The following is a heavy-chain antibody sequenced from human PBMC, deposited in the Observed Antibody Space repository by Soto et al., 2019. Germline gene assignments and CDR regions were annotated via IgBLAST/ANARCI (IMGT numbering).Heavy chain of an antibody. J-gene: IGHJ6*02. D-gene: IGHD1-7*01. CDR1: GGSFSGDY. CDR2: INHSGST. V-gene: IGHV4-34*01. Sequence: SETLSLTCAVYGGSFSGDYWSWIRQPPGKGLEWIGEINHSGSTNYNPSLKSRVTISVDTSKNQFSLKLRSVTAADTAVYYCASRGTTQYYSSGMAVWGQGTTVTVSS. CDR3: ASRGTTQYYSSGMAV.